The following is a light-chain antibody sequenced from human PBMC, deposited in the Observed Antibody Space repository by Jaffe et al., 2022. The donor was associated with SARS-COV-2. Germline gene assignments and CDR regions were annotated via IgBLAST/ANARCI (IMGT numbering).Light chain of an antibody. CDR1: QGISND. CDR2: AAS. CDR3: QKYNSAP. V-gene: IGKV1-27*01. J-gene: IGKJ5*01. Sequence: DIQMTQSPSSLSASVRDRVTITCRASQGISNDLAWYQQKPGKVPKLLIYAASTLQSGAPSRFSGSGSGTEVTLTISSLQPEDVATYYCQKYNSAPLGQGTRLEIK.